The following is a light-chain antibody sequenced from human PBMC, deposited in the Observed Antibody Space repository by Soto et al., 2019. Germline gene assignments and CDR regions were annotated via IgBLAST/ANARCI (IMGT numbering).Light chain of an antibody. CDR3: QQYNSDSQT. J-gene: IGKJ1*01. Sequence: EITKSPSTLSASVGDRVSITCRASQRISSWLAWYQQKPGKAPKLLIYKASTLESGVPSRFSGSGSGTEFTLTISSLQPDDFAIYYCQQYNSDSQTFGQGTKVDTK. V-gene: IGKV1-5*03. CDR1: QRISSW. CDR2: KAS.